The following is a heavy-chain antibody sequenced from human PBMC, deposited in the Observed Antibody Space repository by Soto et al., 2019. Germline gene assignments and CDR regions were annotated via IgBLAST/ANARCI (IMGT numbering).Heavy chain of an antibody. Sequence: QVQLVQSGAEVKKPGASVKVSCKASGYTFTSYGISWVRQAPGQGLEWMGWINGYNGNTNHAQKLQGRVTMSTDTSTSTAYMELRSLISDDSAVYYCARMGDVPYYYYGMDVWGQGTTVNVSS. V-gene: IGHV1-18*01. D-gene: IGHD3-16*01. CDR2: INGYNGNT. CDR3: ARMGDVPYYYYGMDV. CDR1: GYTFTSYG. J-gene: IGHJ6*02.